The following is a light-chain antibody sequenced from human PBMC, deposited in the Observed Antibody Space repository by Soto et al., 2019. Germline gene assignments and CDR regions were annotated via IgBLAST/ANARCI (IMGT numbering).Light chain of an antibody. Sequence: EVVLTQSPVTLSLSPGERATLSCRASQSVNNNLARYQQKPGHAPRLLIYGASTRATGIPAKFSGGGSGTEFTLTISSLQSEDFAVYYCQQYSNWPLTFGGGTKVDIK. J-gene: IGKJ4*01. V-gene: IGKV3-15*01. CDR1: QSVNNN. CDR3: QQYSNWPLT. CDR2: GAS.